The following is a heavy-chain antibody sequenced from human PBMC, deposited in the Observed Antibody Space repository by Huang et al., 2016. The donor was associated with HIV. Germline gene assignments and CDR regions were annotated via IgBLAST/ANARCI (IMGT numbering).Heavy chain of an antibody. CDR3: ACRPEMVTTFFDY. CDR2: IISILGTT. CDR1: GGIFNTHV. Sequence: QVQLVQPGAEVKKPGSSVKVSCKVSGGIFNTHVITWVRQAPGQGLEWVGGIISILGTTKYAQKFQGRVTITADDSTNTAHLELTRLEFEDTAVYYCACRPEMVTTFFDYWGQGTLVTVSS. D-gene: IGHD5-18*01. J-gene: IGHJ4*02. V-gene: IGHV1-69*01.